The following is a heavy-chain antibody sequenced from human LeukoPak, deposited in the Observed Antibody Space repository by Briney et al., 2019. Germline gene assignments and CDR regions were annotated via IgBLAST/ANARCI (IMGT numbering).Heavy chain of an antibody. CDR1: GFIFSSYS. V-gene: IGHV3-21*06. J-gene: IGHJ4*02. Sequence: GGSLRLSCAASGFIFSSYSMNWVRQAPGKGLEWVSSISSSSSHIFYADSVKGRFTISRDNANNLLYLQMNSLRVEDTAVYYCATRYCTTTNCYALDYWGQGTLVTVSS. D-gene: IGHD2-2*01. CDR2: ISSSSSHI. CDR3: ATRYCTTTNCYALDY.